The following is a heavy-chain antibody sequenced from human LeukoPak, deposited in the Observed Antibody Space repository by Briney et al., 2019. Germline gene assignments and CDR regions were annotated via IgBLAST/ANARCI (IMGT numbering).Heavy chain of an antibody. V-gene: IGHV3-21*06. D-gene: IGHD4-11*01. J-gene: IGHJ4*02. Sequence: GGSLRLSCAASGFTFSSYSMNWVRQAPGKGLEWVSSISSSSTYIYYADSVKGRFTISRDNAKNSLYLQMNSLRAEDTAVYYCAKDLNTVTTAFFAHWGQGTLVTVSS. CDR1: GFTFSSYS. CDR2: ISSSSTYI. CDR3: AKDLNTVTTAFFAH.